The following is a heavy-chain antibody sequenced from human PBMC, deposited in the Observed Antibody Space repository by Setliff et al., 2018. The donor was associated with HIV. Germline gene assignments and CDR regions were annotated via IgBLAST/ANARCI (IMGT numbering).Heavy chain of an antibody. Sequence: GASVKVSCKASGGTFSSYAISRVRQAPGQGLEWMGGIIPILGIANYAQKFQGRVTITTDESTSTAYMELSSLRSEDTAVYYCASVGEMVEGAPNWFDPWGQGTLVTVSS. V-gene: IGHV1-69*10. CDR2: IIPILGIA. D-gene: IGHD3-10*01. J-gene: IGHJ5*02. CDR1: GGTFSSYA. CDR3: ASVGEMVEGAPNWFDP.